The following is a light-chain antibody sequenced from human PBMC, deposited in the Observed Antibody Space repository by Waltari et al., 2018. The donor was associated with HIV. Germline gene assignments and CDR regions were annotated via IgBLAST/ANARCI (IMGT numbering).Light chain of an antibody. V-gene: IGLV1-40*01. CDR3: QSFDSSLSNLVV. CDR2: GDT. Sequence: QAVLTQPPSVSGAPGQRVTIPCTGSSSNIGAGHDVHRDQQLPGTAPKLLIYGDTHRPSGVPDRFSGSKSGTSASLAIAGLQTEDEAVFYCQSFDSSLSNLVVFGGGTKVTVL. J-gene: IGLJ2*01. CDR1: SSNIGAGHD.